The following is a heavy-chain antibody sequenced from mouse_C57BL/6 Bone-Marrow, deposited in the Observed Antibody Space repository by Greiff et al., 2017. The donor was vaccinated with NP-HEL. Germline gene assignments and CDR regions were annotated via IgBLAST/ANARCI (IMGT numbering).Heavy chain of an antibody. V-gene: IGHV5-17*01. J-gene: IGHJ2*01. CDR3: ARPDGDGDFDY. Sequence: EVHLVESGGGLVKPGGSLKLSCAASGFTFSGYGMHWVRQAPEQGLEWVAYISSGSSSIYYADTVKGRSTISRANATNTMFLQMTSLRADDTAMYYCARPDGDGDFDYWGQGTTLTVSS. CDR2: ISSGSSSI. D-gene: IGHD1-2*01. CDR1: GFTFSGYG.